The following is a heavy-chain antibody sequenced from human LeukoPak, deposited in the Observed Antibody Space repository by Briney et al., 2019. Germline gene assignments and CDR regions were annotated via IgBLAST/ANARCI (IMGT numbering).Heavy chain of an antibody. J-gene: IGHJ3*02. V-gene: IGHV4-59*01. D-gene: IGHD1-26*01. CDR3: ARAPRVGATPAGVDDAFDI. Sequence: SETLSLTCTVSGGSISSYYWSWIRQPPGKGLEWIGYTYYSGSTNYNPSLKSRVTISVDTSKNQFSLKLSSVTAADTAVYYCARAPRVGATPAGVDDAFDIWGQGTMVTVSS. CDR1: GGSISSYY. CDR2: TYYSGST.